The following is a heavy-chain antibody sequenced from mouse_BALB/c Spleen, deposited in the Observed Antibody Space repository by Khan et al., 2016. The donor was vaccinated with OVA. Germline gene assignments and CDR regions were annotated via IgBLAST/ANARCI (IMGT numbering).Heavy chain of an antibody. CDR1: GYSITSDYA. Sequence: EVQLQESGPGLVKPSQSLSLTCTVTGYSITSDYAWNWIRQFPGNKLEWMAYITYSGSTGYNPSLKSRISITRDTSKNQFFLQLHSVTTEDTATYYCARDYDSSYLFFDYWGQGTTLTVSS. J-gene: IGHJ2*01. CDR2: ITYSGST. V-gene: IGHV3-2*02. CDR3: ARDYDSSYLFFDY. D-gene: IGHD1-1*01.